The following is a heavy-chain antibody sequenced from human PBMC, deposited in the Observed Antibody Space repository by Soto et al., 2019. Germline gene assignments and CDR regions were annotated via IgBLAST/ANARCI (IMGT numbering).Heavy chain of an antibody. J-gene: IGHJ6*03. CDR3: ARARITIFGVVILAAMDV. V-gene: IGHV3-13*01. CDR1: GFTFSSYD. Sequence: GGALRLSCAASGFTFSSYDMHWGRPATGKSLEWVSAIGTAGDTYYPGSVKGRFTISRENAKNSLYLQMNSLRAGDTAVYYCARARITIFGVVILAAMDVWGKGTTVTVSS. D-gene: IGHD3-3*01. CDR2: IGTAGDT.